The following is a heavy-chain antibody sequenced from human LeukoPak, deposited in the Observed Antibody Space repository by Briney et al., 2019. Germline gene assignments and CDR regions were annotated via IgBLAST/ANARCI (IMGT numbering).Heavy chain of an antibody. J-gene: IGHJ4*02. V-gene: IGHV4-59*11. CDR2: IYYSGST. D-gene: IGHD3-10*01. CDR3: ARGYYYGSGSYPLDY. Sequence: PSETLSLTCTVSGGSISSHYWSWIRQPPGKGLEWIGYIYYSGSTNHNPSLKSRVTISVDTSKNQFSLKLSSVTAADTAVYYCARGYYYGSGSYPLDYWGQGTLVTVSS. CDR1: GGSISSHY.